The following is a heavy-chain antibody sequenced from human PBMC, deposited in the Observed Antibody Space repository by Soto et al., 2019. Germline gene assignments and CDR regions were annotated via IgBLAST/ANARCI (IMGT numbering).Heavy chain of an antibody. V-gene: IGHV3-23*01. CDR2: FRGSDYTT. D-gene: IGHD3-22*01. CDR1: GFTFSIYA. J-gene: IGHJ5*02. Sequence: PGGSLRLSCAASGFTFSIYAMSWIRQTPGKGLEWVSAFRGSDYTTYYADSVKGRFTISRDTSKNTLYLQMNSLRAEDTAVYYCAKQQWLLPWGWFDPWGQGTLVTVSS. CDR3: AKQQWLLPWGWFDP.